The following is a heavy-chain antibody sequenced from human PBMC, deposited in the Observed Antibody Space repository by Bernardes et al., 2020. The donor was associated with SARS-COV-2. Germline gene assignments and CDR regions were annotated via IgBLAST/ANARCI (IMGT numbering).Heavy chain of an antibody. Sequence: LSLTCTVSGGSISSGGYYWSWIRQHPGKGLEWIGYIYYSGSTYYNPSLKSRVTISVDTSKNQFSLKLSSVTAADTAVYYCARAVKGRPPGDAFDIWGQGTMVTVSS. CDR3: ARAVKGRPPGDAFDI. CDR2: IYYSGST. CDR1: GGSISSGGYY. V-gene: IGHV4-31*03. D-gene: IGHD1-26*01. J-gene: IGHJ3*02.